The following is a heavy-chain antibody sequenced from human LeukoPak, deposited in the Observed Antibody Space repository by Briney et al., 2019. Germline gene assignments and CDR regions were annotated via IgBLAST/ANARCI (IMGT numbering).Heavy chain of an antibody. Sequence: ASVKVSCKASGYTFTSYGISWVRQAPGQGLEWMGWISAYNGNTNYAQKLQGRVTMTTDTSTSTAYMELRSLRSDDTAVYYCARDSDDILTGYYFPPDYWGQGTLVIVSS. CDR2: ISAYNGNT. J-gene: IGHJ4*02. V-gene: IGHV1-18*01. CDR1: GYTFTSYG. D-gene: IGHD3-9*01. CDR3: ARDSDDILTGYYFPPDY.